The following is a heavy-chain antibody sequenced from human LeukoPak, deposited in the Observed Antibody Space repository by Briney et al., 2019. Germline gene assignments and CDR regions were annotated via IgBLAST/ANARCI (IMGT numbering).Heavy chain of an antibody. CDR2: ISAYNGNT. CDR1: GYTFTSYG. J-gene: IGHJ4*02. CDR3: ARELVPTTYYDYVWGSYRYTASDY. Sequence: GASVNVSCTASGYTFTSYGISWVRQAPGQGLEWMGWISAYNGNTNYAQKLQGRVTMTTDTSTSTAYMELRSLRSDDTAVYYCARELVPTTYYDYVWGSYRYTASDYWGQGNLVTVSS. V-gene: IGHV1-18*01. D-gene: IGHD3-16*02.